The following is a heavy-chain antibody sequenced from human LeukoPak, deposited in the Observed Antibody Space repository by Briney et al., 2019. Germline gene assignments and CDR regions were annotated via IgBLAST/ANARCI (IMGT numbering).Heavy chain of an antibody. J-gene: IGHJ4*02. Sequence: EASVKVSCKASGYSFTSYGISWVRQAPGQGLEWMGWISTYNANTNYALKLQGRVTLTTDTSTSTAYMELKSLRSDDTAVYYCARGGPDYYDSSGYYYPIDYWGQGTLVTVSS. V-gene: IGHV1-18*01. CDR3: ARGGPDYYDSSGYYYPIDY. CDR1: GYSFTSYG. CDR2: ISTYNANT. D-gene: IGHD3-22*01.